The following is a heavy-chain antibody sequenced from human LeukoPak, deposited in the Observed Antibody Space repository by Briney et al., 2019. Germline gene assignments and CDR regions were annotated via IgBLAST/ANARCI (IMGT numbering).Heavy chain of an antibody. D-gene: IGHD2-21*02. CDR1: GFTFSSYA. Sequence: PGGSLRLSCAASGFTFSSYAMSWVRQAPGKGLEWVSAISGSGGSTYYADSVKGRFTISRDNSKNTLYLQMNSLRAEDTAVYYCAKDPNHCGGDCSPSGAFDIWGQGTMVTVSS. J-gene: IGHJ3*02. CDR3: AKDPNHCGGDCSPSGAFDI. V-gene: IGHV3-23*01. CDR2: ISGSGGST.